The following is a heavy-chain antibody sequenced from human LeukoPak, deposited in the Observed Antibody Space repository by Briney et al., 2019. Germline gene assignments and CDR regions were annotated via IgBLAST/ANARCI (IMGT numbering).Heavy chain of an antibody. Sequence: GRSLRLSCAASGFTFSSYAMHWVRQAPGKGLGWVALISYGGTNKYYADSVKGRFTISRDNSKNTLYLQMNSLRAEDTAVYYCASGTGDSSSWFLLLDYWGQGTLVTVSS. J-gene: IGHJ4*02. CDR1: GFTFSSYA. V-gene: IGHV3-30-3*01. CDR3: ASGTGDSSSWFLLLDY. D-gene: IGHD6-13*01. CDR2: ISYGGTNK.